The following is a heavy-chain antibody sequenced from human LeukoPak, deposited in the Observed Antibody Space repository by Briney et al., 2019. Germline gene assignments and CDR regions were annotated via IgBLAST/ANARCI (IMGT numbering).Heavy chain of an antibody. CDR1: GFTFSDYW. CDR2: IKQDGSQK. J-gene: IGHJ4*02. Sequence: GGSLRLSCAGSGFTFSDYWVDWVRQAPGKGLEWVANIKQDGSQKNYLESVKGRFTISRDNAKNSLYLQMNSLRAEDTAVYYCARGLRPLDYWGQGTLVTVSS. D-gene: IGHD5/OR15-5a*01. V-gene: IGHV3-7*01. CDR3: ARGLRPLDY.